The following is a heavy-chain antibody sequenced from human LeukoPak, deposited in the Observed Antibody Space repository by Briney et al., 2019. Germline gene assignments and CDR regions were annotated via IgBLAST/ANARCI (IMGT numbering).Heavy chain of an antibody. J-gene: IGHJ5*02. CDR1: GGSISSGDYY. CDR3: AREALYCSSTSCRALDP. Sequence: SQTLSLTCTVSGGSISSGDYYWSWIRQPPGKGLEWIGYIYYSGSTYYNPSLKSRVTISVDTSKNQFSLKLSSVTAADTAVYYCAREALYCSSTSCRALDPWGQGTLVTVSS. D-gene: IGHD2-2*01. CDR2: IYYSGST. V-gene: IGHV4-30-4*01.